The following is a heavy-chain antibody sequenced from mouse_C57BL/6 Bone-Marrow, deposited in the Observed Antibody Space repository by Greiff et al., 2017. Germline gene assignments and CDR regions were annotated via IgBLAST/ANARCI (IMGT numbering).Heavy chain of an antibody. J-gene: IGHJ2*01. CDR2: INPYNGGT. V-gene: IGHV1-19*01. Sequence: VQLKQSGPVLVKPGASVKMSCKASGYTFTDYYMNWVKQSHGKSLEWIGVINPYNGGTSYNQKFKGKATLTVDKSSSTAYMELNSLTSEDSAVYYCARSEGGLLRVFDSGGQGTTLTVSS. CDR1: GYTFTDYY. D-gene: IGHD1-1*01. CDR3: ARSEGGLLRVFDS.